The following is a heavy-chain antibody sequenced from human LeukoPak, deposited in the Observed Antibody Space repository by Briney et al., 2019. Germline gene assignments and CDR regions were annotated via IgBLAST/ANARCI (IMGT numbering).Heavy chain of an antibody. CDR1: GFTFSSYA. D-gene: IGHD3-10*01. V-gene: IGHV3-23*01. Sequence: GGSLRLSCAPSGFTFSSYAMSWVCQAPGKGLEWVSGISGSGDNTYYADSVKGRFTISRDNSKNTLYLQVDSLRAEDTAVYYCAKVPLSVWFGESPFDYWGQGTLVTVSS. J-gene: IGHJ4*02. CDR3: AKVPLSVWFGESPFDY. CDR2: ISGSGDNT.